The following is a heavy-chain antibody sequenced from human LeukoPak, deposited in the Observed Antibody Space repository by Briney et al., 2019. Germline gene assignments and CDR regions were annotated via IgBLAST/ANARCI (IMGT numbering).Heavy chain of an antibody. CDR2: IIPIFGSA. CDR1: GGTLSSYS. V-gene: IGHV1-69*13. Sequence: ASVKVSCKASGGTLSSYSISWVRQAPGQGLEWMGGIIPIFGSANFAQKFQGRVTITADDSTNTAYMELSSLRSEDTAFYYCARGLSRWSTPTSSYYYRMDVWGQGTTVVVS. CDR3: ARGLSRWSTPTSSYYYRMDV. J-gene: IGHJ6*02. D-gene: IGHD4-23*01.